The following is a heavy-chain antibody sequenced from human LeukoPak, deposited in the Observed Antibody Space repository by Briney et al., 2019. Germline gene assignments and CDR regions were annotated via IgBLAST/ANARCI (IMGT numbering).Heavy chain of an antibody. D-gene: IGHD5/OR15-5a*01. CDR2: IHSGGTT. CDR1: GFTVSSNY. V-gene: IGHV3-53*01. J-gene: IGHJ4*02. CDR3: AREMSTPGVFDY. Sequence: GGSLRLSCAASGFTVSSNYMSWVRQAPGKGLEWVSVIHSGGTTYYAESVKGRFTISRDNSKNTLYLQMNSLRAEDTAVYYCAREMSTPGVFDYWGQGTLDTVSS.